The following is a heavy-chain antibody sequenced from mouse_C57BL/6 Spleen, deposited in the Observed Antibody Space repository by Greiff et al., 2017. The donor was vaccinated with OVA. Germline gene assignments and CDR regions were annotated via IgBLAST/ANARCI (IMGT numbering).Heavy chain of an antibody. CDR2: ILPGGGST. J-gene: IGHJ2*01. D-gene: IGHD1-1*01. CDR1: GYTFTGYW. CDR3: ARNYQGYFDY. V-gene: IGHV1-9*01. Sequence: VQLQQSGAELMKPGASVKLSCKATGYTFTGYWIEWVKQRPGHGLEWIGEILPGGGSTNYNEKFKGKATFTADTSSNTAYMQLSSLTTEDSAIYYCARNYQGYFDYWGQGTTLTVSS.